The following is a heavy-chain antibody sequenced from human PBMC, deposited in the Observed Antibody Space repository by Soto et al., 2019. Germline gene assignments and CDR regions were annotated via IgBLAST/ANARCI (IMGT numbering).Heavy chain of an antibody. J-gene: IGHJ4*02. CDR3: ASEYSRSSCAY. D-gene: IGHD6-6*01. CDR1: GGSFSGYY. V-gene: IGHV4-34*01. CDR2: INHSGST. Sequence: XTLSLTCAVYGGSFSGYYWSWIRQPPGRGLEVIGEINHSGSTNYNPSLKSRVTISVDTSKNQFSLKLSSVTAADTAVYYCASEYSRSSCAYWGQGTLVTVSS.